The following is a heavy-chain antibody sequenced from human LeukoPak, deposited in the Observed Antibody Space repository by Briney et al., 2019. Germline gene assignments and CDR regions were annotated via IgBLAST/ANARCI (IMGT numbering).Heavy chain of an antibody. CDR1: GFTFRSYG. CDR2: ISYDGSNK. J-gene: IGHJ4*02. Sequence: PGGSLRLSCAASGFTFRSYGMHWVRQAPGKGLEWVAVISYDGSNKYYADSVKGRFTISRDNSKNTLYLQMNSLRAEDTAVYYCASDIVVVVAATRDYWGQGTLVTVSS. D-gene: IGHD2-15*01. CDR3: ASDIVVVVAATRDY. V-gene: IGHV3-30*03.